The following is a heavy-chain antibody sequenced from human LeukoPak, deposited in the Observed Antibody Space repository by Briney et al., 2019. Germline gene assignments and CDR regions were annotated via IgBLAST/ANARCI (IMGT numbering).Heavy chain of an antibody. CDR1: GYIFTTYW. J-gene: IGHJ4*02. V-gene: IGHV5-51*01. D-gene: IGHD3-22*01. Sequence: GESLKIYCKGSGYIFTTYWRGWVRQMPGEGLEWRETIYPGDSDDRDSPSFEGQVTISAAKSISTAHLQWSSLKASDTAMYSCARKWGYDRSGYPDYWGQGTLVTVSS. CDR2: IYPGDSDD. CDR3: ARKWGYDRSGYPDY.